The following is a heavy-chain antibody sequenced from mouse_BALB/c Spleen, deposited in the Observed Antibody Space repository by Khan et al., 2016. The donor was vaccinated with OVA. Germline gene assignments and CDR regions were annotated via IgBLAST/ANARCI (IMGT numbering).Heavy chain of an antibody. Sequence: QIQLVQSGPGLKKPGETVKLSCTASGYTFTKYGMNWVNQAPGKGLEWMAWINTHTGAPTFANDFKGRFAFSLDTSASPSYLLINILTDEDTATYICARPRYSSYSLAYWGQGTSVTVSA. J-gene: IGHJ4*01. CDR1: GYTFTKYG. CDR3: ARPRYSSYSLAY. V-gene: IGHV9-3-1*01. D-gene: IGHD2-10*01. CDR2: INTHTGAP.